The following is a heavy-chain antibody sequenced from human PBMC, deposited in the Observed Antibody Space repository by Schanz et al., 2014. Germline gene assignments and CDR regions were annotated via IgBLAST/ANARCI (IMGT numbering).Heavy chain of an antibody. CDR1: GFTFSNHA. Sequence: EVHLLESGGGLVQPGGSLRLSCAASGFTFSNHALSWVRQAPGKGLEWVSTISGRSGTTNYADSVKGRFSISRDNSKNTLYLHMNNLRAEDTAVYYCVKDDRGDVVVVAANYWGQGAQVIVSS. V-gene: IGHV3-23*01. D-gene: IGHD2-15*01. CDR2: ISGRSGTT. CDR3: VKDDRGDVVVVAANY. J-gene: IGHJ4*02.